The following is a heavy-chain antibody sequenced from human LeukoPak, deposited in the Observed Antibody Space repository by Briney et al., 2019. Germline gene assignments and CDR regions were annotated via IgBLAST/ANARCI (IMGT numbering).Heavy chain of an antibody. CDR1: GFTFSNAW. D-gene: IGHD3-10*01. V-gene: IGHV3-15*01. J-gene: IGHJ4*02. CDR3: TTDATYGSGGSRDY. CDR2: IKSKTDGGTT. Sequence: GGSLRLSCAASGFTFSNAWMSWVRQAPGKGLEWVGRIKSKTDGGTTDYAAPVKGRFTTSRDDSKNTLYLQMNSLKTEDTAVYYCTTDATYGSGGSRDYWGQGTLVTVSS.